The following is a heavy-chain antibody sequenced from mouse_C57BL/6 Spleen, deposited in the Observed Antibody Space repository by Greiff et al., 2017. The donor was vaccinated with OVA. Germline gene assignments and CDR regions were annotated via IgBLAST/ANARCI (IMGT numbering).Heavy chain of an antibody. CDR3: APIYYDYDDVYYAMDY. CDR2: IYPGDGDT. J-gene: IGHJ4*01. CDR1: GYAFSSYW. Sequence: QVQLQQSGAELVKPGASVKISCKASGYAFSSYWMNWVKQRPGKGLEWIGQIYPGDGDTNYNGKFKGKATLTADKSSSTAYMQLSSLTSEDSAVYFCAPIYYDYDDVYYAMDYWGQGTSVTVSS. D-gene: IGHD2-4*01. V-gene: IGHV1-80*01.